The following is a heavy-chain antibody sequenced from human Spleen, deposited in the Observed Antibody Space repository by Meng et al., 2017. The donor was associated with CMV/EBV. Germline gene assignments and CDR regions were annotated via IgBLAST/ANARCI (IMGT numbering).Heavy chain of an antibody. CDR3: ARDQRFHRGYAGFDY. CDR2: ISSSGSTI. D-gene: IGHD5-12*01. J-gene: IGHJ4*02. CDR1: GFTFSYYY. V-gene: IGHV3-11*04. Sequence: SGFTFSYYYMSWIRQAPGKGLEWVSYISSSGSTIYYADSVKGRFTISRDNAKNSLYLQMNSLRAEDTAVYYCARDQRFHRGYAGFDYWGQGTLVTVSS.